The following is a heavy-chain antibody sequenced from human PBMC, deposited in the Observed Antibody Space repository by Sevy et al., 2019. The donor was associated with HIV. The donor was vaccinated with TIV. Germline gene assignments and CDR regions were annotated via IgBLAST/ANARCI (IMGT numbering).Heavy chain of an antibody. CDR2: IYPGDSET. Sequence: GESLKSSCKGSGYSFTAYWVDWVRQVPGKGLEWMGTIYPGDSETRYSPSVQGQVTISADKSLTTAYLQWSSLKASDTAVYSCARPTGLKVGIDFGTLDIRGQGTMVTVSS. CDR1: GYSFTAYW. V-gene: IGHV5-51*01. CDR3: ARPTGLKVGIDFGTLDI. D-gene: IGHD4-17*01. J-gene: IGHJ3*02.